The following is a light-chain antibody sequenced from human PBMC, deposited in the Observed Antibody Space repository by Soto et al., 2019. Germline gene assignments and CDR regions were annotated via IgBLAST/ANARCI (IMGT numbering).Light chain of an antibody. Sequence: EIVLTQSPGTLSLSPGERATLSCRASQSVYRSYLAWYQQRPGQPPRLLMHGASNRATGIPDRFSGSGSGTDFTLTITRLEPEDIAVYSCQQHGTAPPTFGGGTKVEIK. CDR1: QSVYRSY. CDR2: GAS. J-gene: IGKJ4*01. V-gene: IGKV3-20*01. CDR3: QQHGTAPPT.